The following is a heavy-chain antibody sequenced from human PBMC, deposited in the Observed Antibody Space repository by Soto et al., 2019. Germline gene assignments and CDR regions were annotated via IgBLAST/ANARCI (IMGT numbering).Heavy chain of an antibody. V-gene: IGHV1-69*01. Sequence: QVQLVQSGAEVKKPGSSVKVSCKASGGTFSGYAISWVRQAPRQGLEWMGEIIPMFGTSNYAQKFQGRVTITADESTSTAYMELSSLRSEDTAVYYCARGSCGSTSCYKEYYFDLWGQGTLVTVSS. CDR1: GGTFSGYA. D-gene: IGHD2-2*02. J-gene: IGHJ4*02. CDR2: IIPMFGTS. CDR3: ARGSCGSTSCYKEYYFDL.